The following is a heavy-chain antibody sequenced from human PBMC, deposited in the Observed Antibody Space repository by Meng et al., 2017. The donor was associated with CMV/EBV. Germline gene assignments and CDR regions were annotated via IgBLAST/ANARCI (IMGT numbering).Heavy chain of an antibody. CDR2: ISSSGSTI. CDR3: AREGGVATTDYYYYYGMDV. J-gene: IGHJ6*02. D-gene: IGHD5-12*01. V-gene: IGHV3-48*03. Sequence: GGSLRLSCAASGFTFSSYEMNWVRQAPGKGLEGVSYISSSGSTIYYADSVKGRFTISRDNAKNSLYLQMNSLRAEDTAVYYCAREGGVATTDYYYYYGMDVWGQGTTVTVSS. CDR1: GFTFSSYE.